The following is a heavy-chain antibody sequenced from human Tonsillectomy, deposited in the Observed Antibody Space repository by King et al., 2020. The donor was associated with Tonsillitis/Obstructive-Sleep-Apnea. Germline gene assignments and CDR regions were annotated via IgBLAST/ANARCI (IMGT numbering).Heavy chain of an antibody. V-gene: IGHV1-69*09. Sequence: QLVQSGAEVKKPGSSVRVSCKASGGTFSSDAISWVRQAPGQGLEWMGRIIPIFGIANYAQKFQGRVTITADRSTTTAYMELSSLRSEDTAVYYCARDRRCNGSEGAYDMGVWGKGTTVTVS. D-gene: IGHD1-26*01. J-gene: IGHJ6*03. CDR1: GGTFSSDA. CDR3: ARDRRCNGSEGAYDMGV. CDR2: IIPIFGIA.